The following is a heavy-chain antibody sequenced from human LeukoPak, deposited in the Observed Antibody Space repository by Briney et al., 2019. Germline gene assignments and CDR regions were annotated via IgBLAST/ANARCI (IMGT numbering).Heavy chain of an antibody. Sequence: PSETLSLTCTVSGASVNDYYWSWIRQPAGGGLEWIGRMYGSGSTNYNPPLKSRVTMSVDTSKSQFSLKLNSVTAADTAVYYCARGMRLFDYWGQGTLVTVSS. CDR2: MYGSGST. CDR3: ARGMRLFDY. J-gene: IGHJ4*02. CDR1: GASVNDYY. V-gene: IGHV4-4*07.